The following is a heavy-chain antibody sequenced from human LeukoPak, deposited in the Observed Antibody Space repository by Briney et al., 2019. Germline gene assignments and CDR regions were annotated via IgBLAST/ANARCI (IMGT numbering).Heavy chain of an antibody. V-gene: IGHV1-2*02. CDR1: GYTFTGYY. J-gene: IGHJ6*03. CDR2: INPNSGGT. D-gene: IGHD3-10*01. CDR3: ARDKGQPGAVYYYMGV. Sequence: ASVKVSCKASGYTFTGYYMHWVRQAPGQGLEWMGWINPNSGGTNYAQKFQGRVTMTRDTSISTAYIELSRLRSDDTAVYYCARDKGQPGAVYYYMGVWGKGTTVTVSS.